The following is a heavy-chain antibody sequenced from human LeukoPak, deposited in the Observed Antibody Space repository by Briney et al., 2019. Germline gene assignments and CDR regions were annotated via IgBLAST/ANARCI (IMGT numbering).Heavy chain of an antibody. CDR3: ARRVNYDFWSGYPPRGGPAFDP. V-gene: IGHV4-4*07. CDR2: IYTSGST. D-gene: IGHD3-3*01. J-gene: IGHJ5*02. Sequence: KSSETLSLTCTVSGGSISSYYWSWIRQPAGKGLEWIGRIYTSGSTNYNPSLKSRVTMSVDTSKNQFSLKLSSVTAADTAVYYCARRVNYDFWSGYPPRGGPAFDPWGQGTLVTVSS. CDR1: GGSISSYY.